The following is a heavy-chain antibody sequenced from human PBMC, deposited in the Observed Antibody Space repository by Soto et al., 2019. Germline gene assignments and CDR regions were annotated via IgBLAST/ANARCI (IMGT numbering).Heavy chain of an antibody. V-gene: IGHV1-3*01. D-gene: IGHD6-13*01. CDR3: VRRHVSATGIDWFDP. CDR2: INAANGDT. CDR1: GYTFTCYG. Sequence: SGKVACNASGYTFTCYGIYWVRQAPGQRLEWMGWINAANGDTKYSPKFKGRVNITRDTSASTAYMELSSLRSEDTAVYYCVRRHVSATGIDWFDPWGQGTLDTVTS. J-gene: IGHJ5*02.